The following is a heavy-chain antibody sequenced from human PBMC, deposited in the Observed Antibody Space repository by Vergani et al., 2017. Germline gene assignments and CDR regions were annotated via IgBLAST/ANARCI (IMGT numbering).Heavy chain of an antibody. V-gene: IGHV1-18*01. CDR2: ISPYNGDT. CDR3: ARGVLDSKYRHNWFGP. D-gene: IGHD3/OR15-3a*01. J-gene: IGHJ5*02. Sequence: QVQLLQSGSEMKKPGASVKVSCKTFGYTFTSYGITWVRQAPGQGLEWVGWISPYNGDTNYAQKLQGRVTVTVDKDTKTAYMDLRSLKSDDTGIYFCARGVLDSKYRHNWFGPWGQGTVVTVSS. CDR1: GYTFTSYG.